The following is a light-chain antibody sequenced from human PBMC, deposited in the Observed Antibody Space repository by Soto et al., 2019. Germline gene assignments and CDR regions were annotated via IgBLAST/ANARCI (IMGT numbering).Light chain of an antibody. J-gene: IGLJ1*01. Sequence: QSALTQPRSVSGSPGQSVTISCSGTSSDVGGYNYVSWYQQHPGKAPKFMIYDVSKRPSGVPDRFSGSKSGNTASLTISGLQAEDEADYYCCSYAGRYKGYVFGTGTKLTVL. CDR1: SSDVGGYNY. V-gene: IGLV2-11*01. CDR3: CSYAGRYKGYV. CDR2: DVS.